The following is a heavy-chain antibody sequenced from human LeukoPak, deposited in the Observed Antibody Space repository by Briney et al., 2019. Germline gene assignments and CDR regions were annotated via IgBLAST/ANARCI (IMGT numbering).Heavy chain of an antibody. V-gene: IGHV3-74*01. CDR2: INSDGSST. D-gene: IGHD3-16*01. CDR3: ARGKGGDFQH. CDR1: GFTFSGYW. J-gene: IGHJ1*01. Sequence: GGSLRLSCAASGFTFSGYWMHWVRQAPGKGLAWVSRINSDGSSTTYADSVKGRFTISRDNAKNTLYLQMNSLRAEDMAVYYCARGKGGDFQHWGQGTLVTVSS.